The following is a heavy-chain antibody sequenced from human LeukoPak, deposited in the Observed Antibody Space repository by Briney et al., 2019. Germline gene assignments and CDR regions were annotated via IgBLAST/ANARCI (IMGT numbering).Heavy chain of an antibody. Sequence: SETLSLTCAVCGGSFSGYYWSWIRQPPGKGLEWIGEINHSGSTNYNPSLKSRVTISVDTSKNQFSLKLSSVTAADTAVYYCVRGRSWGYYYMDVWGKGTTVTVSS. CDR3: VRGRSWGYYYMDV. V-gene: IGHV4-34*01. D-gene: IGHD3-16*01. CDR2: INHSGST. J-gene: IGHJ6*03. CDR1: GGSFSGYY.